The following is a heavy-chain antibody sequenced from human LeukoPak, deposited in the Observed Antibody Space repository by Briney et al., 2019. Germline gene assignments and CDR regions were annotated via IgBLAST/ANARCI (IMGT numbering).Heavy chain of an antibody. Sequence: GGSLRLSCAASGFTFSSYAMSWVRQAPGKGLEWVSAISGSGGSTYYADSVKGRFTISRDNSKNTLYLQMNSLRAEDTAVYYCARDEDYGGNSVSEYFQHWGQGTLVTVSS. CDR3: ARDEDYGGNSVSEYFQH. CDR1: GFTFSSYA. D-gene: IGHD4-17*01. J-gene: IGHJ1*01. V-gene: IGHV3-23*01. CDR2: ISGSGGST.